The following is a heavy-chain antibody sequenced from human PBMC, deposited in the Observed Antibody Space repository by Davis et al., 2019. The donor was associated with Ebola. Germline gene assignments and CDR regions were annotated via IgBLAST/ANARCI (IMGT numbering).Heavy chain of an antibody. J-gene: IGHJ3*02. CDR3: ARGVRIPVSGTGYAFDI. CDR2: IYGGGST. V-gene: IGHV3-66*01. CDR1: GFTVSSNY. D-gene: IGHD6-19*01. Sequence: GGSLRLSCAASGFTVSSNYMSWVRQAPGKGLEWVSVIYGGGSTYYADSLKGRFTISRDNSRNTLYLQMNSLRADDTAVYYCARGVRIPVSGTGYAFDIWGQGTMVTVSS.